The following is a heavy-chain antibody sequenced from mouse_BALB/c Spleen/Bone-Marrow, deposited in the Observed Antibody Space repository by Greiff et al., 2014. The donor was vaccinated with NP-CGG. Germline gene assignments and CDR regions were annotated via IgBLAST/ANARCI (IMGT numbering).Heavy chain of an antibody. V-gene: IGHV1S137*01. D-gene: IGHD2-3*01. CDR3: ARIYDGFYYFDY. CDR2: ISTYYGDT. J-gene: IGHJ2*01. Sequence: VQVVESGAELVRPGGSVKISCKGSGYTFTDYALHWGKQSHAKSLEWIGVISTYYGDTGYNQKFKGKATMTVDKSSSTAYMELARLTSEDSAIYYCARIYDGFYYFDYWGQGTTLTVSS. CDR1: GYTFTDYA.